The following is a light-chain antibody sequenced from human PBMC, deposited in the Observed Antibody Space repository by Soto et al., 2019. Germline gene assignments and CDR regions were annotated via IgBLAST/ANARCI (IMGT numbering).Light chain of an antibody. J-gene: IGLJ1*01. CDR3: SSYAGSRIFV. Sequence: QSALTQTPSASGSLGQSVTISCTGTSGDVGGYNFVSWYQQHPGKAPKLLIYEVIKRPSGVPDRFSGSKFGNTASLTVSGLQPEDEADYFCSSYAGSRIFVLGTGTKVP. CDR1: SGDVGGYNF. CDR2: EVI. V-gene: IGLV2-8*01.